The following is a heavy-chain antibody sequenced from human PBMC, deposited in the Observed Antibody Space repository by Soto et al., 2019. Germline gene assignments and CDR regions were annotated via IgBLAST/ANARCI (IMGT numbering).Heavy chain of an antibody. D-gene: IGHD4-17*01. CDR3: ARTTDPHDYGDYSLDY. J-gene: IGHJ4*02. V-gene: IGHV3-48*01. Sequence: GGSLRLSCAASGFTFSSYSMNWVRQAPGKGLEWVSYISSSSSTIYYADSVKGRFTISRDNAKNSLYLQMNSLRAEDTAVYYCARTTDPHDYGDYSLDYWGQGTLVTVSS. CDR2: ISSSSSTI. CDR1: GFTFSSYS.